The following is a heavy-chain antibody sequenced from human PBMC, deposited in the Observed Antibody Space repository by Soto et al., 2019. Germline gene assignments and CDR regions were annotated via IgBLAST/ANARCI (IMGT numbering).Heavy chain of an antibody. Sequence: GGSLRLSCAASGFTFDDYAMHWVRQAPGKGLEWVSGISWNSGSIGYADSVKGRFTISRDNAKNSLYLQMNSLRAEDTALYYCASGSYYDFWSGFEVKKTSFDYWGQGTLVTVSS. CDR2: ISWNSGSI. CDR1: GFTFDDYA. D-gene: IGHD3-3*01. CDR3: ASGSYYDFWSGFEVKKTSFDY. V-gene: IGHV3-9*01. J-gene: IGHJ4*02.